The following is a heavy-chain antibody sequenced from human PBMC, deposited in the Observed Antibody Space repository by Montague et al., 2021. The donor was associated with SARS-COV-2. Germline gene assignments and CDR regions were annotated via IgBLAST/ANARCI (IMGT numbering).Heavy chain of an antibody. V-gene: IGHV3-21*01. Sequence: SLRLSCAASGFTFATFTMNWVRQAPGKGLEWLSSIVSSSSYIHYADSVKGRFTISRDNAENSVYLQMDYLRAEDTAVYYCARVSVGIVGVNMDVWGKGTTVTVSS. CDR1: GFTFATFT. J-gene: IGHJ6*04. CDR2: IVSSSSYI. CDR3: ARVSVGIVGVNMDV. D-gene: IGHD2-2*03.